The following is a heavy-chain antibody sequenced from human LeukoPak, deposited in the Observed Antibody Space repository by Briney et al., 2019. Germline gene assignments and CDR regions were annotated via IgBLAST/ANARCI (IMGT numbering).Heavy chain of an antibody. J-gene: IGHJ6*02. V-gene: IGHV3-74*01. CDR2: INSDGSIT. D-gene: IGHD5-18*01. CDR1: GFTFTTYW. CDR3: ARDAVDTANAV. Sequence: GGSLRLSCAASGFTFTTYWMHWVRQAPGKGLVWVSHINSDGSITSYADSVKGRFTISRDNAKNTLYLQMNSLRAEDTAVYYCARDAVDTANAVWGQGTTVTVSS.